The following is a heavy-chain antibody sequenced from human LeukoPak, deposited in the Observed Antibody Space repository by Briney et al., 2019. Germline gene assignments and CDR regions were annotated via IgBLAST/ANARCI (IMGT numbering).Heavy chain of an antibody. CDR1: GGSISSYY. CDR3: ARGRGSRPFDY. J-gene: IGHJ4*02. CDR2: IYYSGST. D-gene: IGHD2-15*01. V-gene: IGHV4-59*08. Sequence: PSETLSLTCTVSGGSISSYYWSWIRQPPGKGLEWIGYIYYSGSTNYNPSLKSRVTISVDTSKNQFSLKLSSVTAADTAVYYCARGRGSRPFDYWGQGTLVTVSS.